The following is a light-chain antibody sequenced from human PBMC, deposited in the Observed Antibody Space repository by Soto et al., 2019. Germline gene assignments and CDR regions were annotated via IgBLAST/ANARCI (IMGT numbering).Light chain of an antibody. J-gene: IGKJ2*02. CDR1: QSISRN. CDR2: GAS. CDR3: QQSYMTPRN. Sequence: DIQMTQSPSSLSASVGDRVTITCRASQSISRNLNWYQQKPGKAPNLLIYGASSLQSGVPSRFSGSGSGTDFTLTISSLQPEDFANYYCQQSYMTPRNFGQGTKLEIK. V-gene: IGKV1-39*01.